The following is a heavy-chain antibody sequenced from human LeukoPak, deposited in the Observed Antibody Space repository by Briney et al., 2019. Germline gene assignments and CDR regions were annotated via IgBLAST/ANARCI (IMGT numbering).Heavy chain of an antibody. V-gene: IGHV1-24*01. Sequence: ASVKASCKVSGYTLTELSMHWVRQAPGKGLEWMGGFDPEDGETIYAQKFQGRVTMTEDTSTDTAYMELSSLRSEDTAVYYCATDRCFGGSFCHDAFDIWGQGTMVTVSS. CDR1: GYTLTELS. CDR3: ATDRCFGGSFCHDAFDI. D-gene: IGHD1-26*01. J-gene: IGHJ3*02. CDR2: FDPEDGET.